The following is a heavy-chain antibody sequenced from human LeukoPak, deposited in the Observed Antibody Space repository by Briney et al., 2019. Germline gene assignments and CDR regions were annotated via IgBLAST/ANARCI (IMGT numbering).Heavy chain of an antibody. CDR1: GFTFSSYG. J-gene: IGHJ4*02. CDR2: ISYDGSNK. D-gene: IGHD6-19*01. Sequence: PGGSLRLSCAASGFTFSSYGMHWVRQAPGKGLEWVAVISYDGSNKYYADSVKGRFTISRDNSKNTLYLQMNSLRAEDTAVYYCARGLVLRPKTHFDYWGQGTLVTVSS. CDR3: ARGLVLRPKTHFDY. V-gene: IGHV3-30*19.